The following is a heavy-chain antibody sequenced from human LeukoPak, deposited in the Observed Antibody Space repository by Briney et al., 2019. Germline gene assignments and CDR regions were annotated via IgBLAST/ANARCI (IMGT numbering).Heavy chain of an antibody. CDR1: GFTFDDYA. V-gene: IGHV3-9*01. CDR2: ISWNGGTI. J-gene: IGHJ4*02. Sequence: PGRSLRLSCAASGFTFDDYAMHWVRQAPGKGLEWVSGISWNGGTICYADSVKGRFTISRDNAKNSLYLQMNSLRAEDTALYYCAKDLTYGGLLDYWGQGTLVTVSS. D-gene: IGHD5-12*01. CDR3: AKDLTYGGLLDY.